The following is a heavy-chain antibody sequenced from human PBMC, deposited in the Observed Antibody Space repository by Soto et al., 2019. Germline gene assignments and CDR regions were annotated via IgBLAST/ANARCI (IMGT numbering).Heavy chain of an antibody. Sequence: EVQLVESGGGLVQPGGSLRLSCAASGFTFSSYWMSWVRQAPGKGLEWVANIKQDGSEKYYVDSVKGRFTISRDNAKNSLYLQMNSLRAEDTAVYYCARDKTIFGVSRPGRGGDYWGQGTLVTVSS. V-gene: IGHV3-7*01. D-gene: IGHD3-3*01. CDR1: GFTFSSYW. CDR3: ARDKTIFGVSRPGRGGDY. J-gene: IGHJ4*02. CDR2: IKQDGSEK.